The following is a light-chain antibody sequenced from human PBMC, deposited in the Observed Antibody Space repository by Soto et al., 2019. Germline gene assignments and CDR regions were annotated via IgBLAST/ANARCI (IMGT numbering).Light chain of an antibody. V-gene: IGLV2-23*01. CDR2: EGS. J-gene: IGLJ2*01. CDR3: CSYVSSNTLI. CDR1: SSDVGSYNL. Sequence: QSALTQPASVSGSPGQSITISCTGTSSDVGSYNLVSWFQQHPGKAPKLMIYEGSKRPSGVSNRFSGSKSGNTASLTISGLQAEVEADYYCCSYVSSNTLIFGGGTKLTVL.